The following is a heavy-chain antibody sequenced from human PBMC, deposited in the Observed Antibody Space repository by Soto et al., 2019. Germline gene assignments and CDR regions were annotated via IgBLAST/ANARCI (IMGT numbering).Heavy chain of an antibody. CDR3: AADTYSSSLAVDY. J-gene: IGHJ4*02. V-gene: IGHV1-58*01. CDR2: IVVGSGNT. Sequence: QMQLVQSGPEVKKPGTSVKVSCKASGFTFTSSAVQWVRQARGQRLEWIGWIVVGSGNTNYAQKFQERVTITRDMSPSTDYMELSSLRSEDTAVYYCAADTYSSSLAVDYWGQGTLVTVSS. CDR1: GFTFTSSA. D-gene: IGHD6-13*01.